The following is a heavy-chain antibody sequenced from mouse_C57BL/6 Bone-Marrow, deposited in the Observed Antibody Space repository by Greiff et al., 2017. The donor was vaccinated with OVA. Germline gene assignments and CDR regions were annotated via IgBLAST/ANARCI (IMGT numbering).Heavy chain of an antibody. D-gene: IGHD2-5*01. Sequence: QVQLKESGADLAKPGASVKLSCKASGYTFTSYWMHWVKQRPGQGLEWIGYINPSSGYTKYTQKFKDKATLTADKSSSTAYMQLSSLTYEDSAVYYCARWAYYSNYVYWYFDVWGTGTTVTVSS. CDR2: INPSSGYT. CDR3: ARWAYYSNYVYWYFDV. CDR1: GYTFTSYW. V-gene: IGHV1-7*01. J-gene: IGHJ1*03.